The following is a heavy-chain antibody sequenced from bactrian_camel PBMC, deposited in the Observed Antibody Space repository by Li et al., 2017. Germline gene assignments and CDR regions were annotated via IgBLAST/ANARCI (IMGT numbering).Heavy chain of an antibody. CDR1: GYTMSAYG. Sequence: QLVESGGGSVQAGGSLRLSRGVSGYTMSAYGLAWFRQAPGTGLEWVSTITPGGGNTYYADSVKGRFTISRDNAKNTVYLQMNSLKPEDTAVYYVLAGRTFGYWGQGTQVTVS. D-gene: IGHD3*01. V-gene: IGHV3S40*01. CDR2: ITPGGGNT. J-gene: IGHJ6*01. CDR3: LAGRTFGY.